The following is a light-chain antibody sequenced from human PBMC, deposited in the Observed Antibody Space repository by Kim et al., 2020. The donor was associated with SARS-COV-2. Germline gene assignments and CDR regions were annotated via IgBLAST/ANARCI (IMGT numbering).Light chain of an antibody. CDR3: QKCDSAPWT. V-gene: IGKV1-27*01. Sequence: PSLGDRGTTTCRASQDISNYLAWFQLEPGKAPKLLIYAASALQPGVPSRFSGSGSGTDFTLTVTSLQPEDVATYYCQKCDSAPWTFGQGTKVDIK. CDR2: AAS. J-gene: IGKJ1*01. CDR1: QDISNY.